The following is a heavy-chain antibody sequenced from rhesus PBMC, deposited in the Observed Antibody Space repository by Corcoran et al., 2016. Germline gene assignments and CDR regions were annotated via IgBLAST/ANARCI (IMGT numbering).Heavy chain of an antibody. J-gene: IGHJ4*01. CDR1: GYSISSGYG. D-gene: IGHD1-44*02. CDR3: ARGVGALGDY. CDR2: IRGSGGST. V-gene: IGHV4-127*01. Sequence: QVQLQESGPGLVKPSETLSLTCAVSGYSISSGYGWCWIRQPPGKGLEWLGYIRGSGGSTDDNLSLKSRVTISKDTSSNQFSLKLSSLSAADTAVYYCARGVGALGDYWGQGVLVTVSS.